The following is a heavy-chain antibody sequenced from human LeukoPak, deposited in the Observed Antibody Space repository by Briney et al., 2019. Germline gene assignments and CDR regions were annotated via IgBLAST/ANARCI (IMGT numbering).Heavy chain of an antibody. CDR3: ARRFGTPRPDFDY. V-gene: IGHV4-39*07. Sequence: SETLSLTCTVSGGSISSSSYYWGWIRQPPGKGLEWIGNIYYSGSTYYNASLKSRVTISVDTSKNQFSLKLSSVTAADTAVYYCARRFGTPRPDFDYWGQGTLVTVSS. CDR2: IYYSGST. CDR1: GGSISSSSYY. D-gene: IGHD3-16*01. J-gene: IGHJ4*02.